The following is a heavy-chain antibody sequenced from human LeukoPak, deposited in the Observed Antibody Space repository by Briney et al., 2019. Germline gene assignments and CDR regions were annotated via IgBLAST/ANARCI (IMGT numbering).Heavy chain of an antibody. J-gene: IGHJ4*02. CDR3: ARDIATNKWELRPPFDY. V-gene: IGHV4-34*01. Sequence: SETLSLTCAVYGGSFSGYYWSWIRQPPGKGLEWIGEINHSGSTNYNPSLKSRVTTSVDTSKNQFSLKLSSVTAADTAVYYCARDIATNKWELRPPFDYWGQGTLVTVSS. D-gene: IGHD1-26*01. CDR1: GGSFSGYY. CDR2: INHSGST.